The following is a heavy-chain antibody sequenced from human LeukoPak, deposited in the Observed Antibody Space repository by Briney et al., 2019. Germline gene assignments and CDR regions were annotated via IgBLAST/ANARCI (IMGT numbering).Heavy chain of an antibody. CDR1: GGSISSSSYY. J-gene: IGHJ5*02. V-gene: IGHV4-39*01. CDR2: IYYSGST. D-gene: IGHD5-18*01. CDR3: ARLSYGYQSWFDP. Sequence: SETLSLTCTVSGGSISSSSYYWGWIRQPPGKGLEWIGSIYYSGSTYYNPSLKSRVTISVDTSKNQFSLKLSSVTAADTAVYYCARLSYGYQSWFDPWGQGTLVTVSS.